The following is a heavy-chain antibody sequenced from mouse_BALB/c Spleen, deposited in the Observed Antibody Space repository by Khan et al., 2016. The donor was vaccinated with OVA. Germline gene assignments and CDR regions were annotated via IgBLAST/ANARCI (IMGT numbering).Heavy chain of an antibody. CDR2: ISPGSGDT. V-gene: IGHV1-77*01. D-gene: IGHD1-2*01. CDR3: ARRNYFGYTVAY. Sequence: QVQLKQSGAELARPGASVKLSCKASGYSFTDYYINWVKQRTGQGLEWIGEISPGSGDTYYNEKFKGKATLTADKSSSPAYMQLSSLTSEASAVYVCARRNYFGYTVAYWGQGTLVTVSA. CDR1: GYSFTDYY. J-gene: IGHJ3*01.